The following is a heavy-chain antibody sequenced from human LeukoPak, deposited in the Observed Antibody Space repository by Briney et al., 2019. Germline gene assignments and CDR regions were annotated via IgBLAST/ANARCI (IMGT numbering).Heavy chain of an antibody. Sequence: SETLSLTCTVSGVSISSHYWSWVRQPPGKGLEWVGYIYYSGSTNYNPSLKSRGTISVNKYKNQFSLKLSSVTAADTAVYYCARSIAARRGCYFDYWGQGTLVTVSS. V-gene: IGHV4-59*11. D-gene: IGHD6-6*01. J-gene: IGHJ4*02. CDR3: ARSIAARRGCYFDY. CDR1: GVSISSHY. CDR2: IYYSGST.